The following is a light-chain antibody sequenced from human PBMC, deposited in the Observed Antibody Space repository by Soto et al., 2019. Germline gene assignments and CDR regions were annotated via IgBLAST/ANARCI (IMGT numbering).Light chain of an antibody. V-gene: IGLV2-14*03. CDR2: DVS. CDR3: VTCTGSGPLI. Sequence: QSALNQPASVSGSPGQSITISCTVSSSDSGAHNYVSWFQHHPGKAPKLMIYDVSNRPSGMSNRFSGSKSGNTASLTITGLQAEDEADYYCVTCTGSGPLIFGGGTKLTVL. J-gene: IGLJ2*01. CDR1: SSDSGAHNY.